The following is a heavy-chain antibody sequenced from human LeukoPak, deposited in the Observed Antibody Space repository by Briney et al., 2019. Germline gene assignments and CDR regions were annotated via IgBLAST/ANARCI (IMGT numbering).Heavy chain of an antibody. Sequence: SETLSLTCAVYGGSFSGYYWSWVRQPPGKELEWIGEIYQSGATNYNPSLRSRVIMSVDTSKNQFSLKLSSVTAADTAVYYCARVDCSDDVCHSNFAYWSQGTLVTVSS. V-gene: IGHV4-34*01. J-gene: IGHJ4*02. D-gene: IGHD2-8*01. CDR2: IYQSGAT. CDR1: GGSFSGYY. CDR3: ARVDCSDDVCHSNFAY.